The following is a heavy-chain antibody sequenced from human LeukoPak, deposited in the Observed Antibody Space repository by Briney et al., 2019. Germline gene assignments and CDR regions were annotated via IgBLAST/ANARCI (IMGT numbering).Heavy chain of an antibody. CDR3: ARVDSSSWYDYYYMDV. D-gene: IGHD6-13*01. Sequence: SETLSLTCTVSGYSISSGYYWGWIRQPPGEGLEWIGSIYHSGSTYYNPSLKSRVTISVDTSKNQFSLKLSSVTAADTAVYYCARVDSSSWYDYYYMDVWGKGTTVTVSS. CDR2: IYHSGST. J-gene: IGHJ6*03. V-gene: IGHV4-38-2*02. CDR1: GYSISSGYY.